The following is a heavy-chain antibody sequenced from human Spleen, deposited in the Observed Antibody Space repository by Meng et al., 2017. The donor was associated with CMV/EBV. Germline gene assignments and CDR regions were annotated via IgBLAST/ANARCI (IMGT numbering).Heavy chain of an antibody. V-gene: IGHV1-2*02. CDR2: INPNSGGT. Sequence: VKVYCQASGYNFTGHYMHWVRQAPGQGLEWMGLINPNSGGTNYAQKFQGRITMTGDRSITTAYMELSRLRSDDMAVYHCARAKRYCTGGTCSSTGYYGMDVWGQGTTVTVSS. D-gene: IGHD2-15*01. CDR3: ARAKRYCTGGTCSSTGYYGMDV. J-gene: IGHJ6*02. CDR1: GYNFTGHY.